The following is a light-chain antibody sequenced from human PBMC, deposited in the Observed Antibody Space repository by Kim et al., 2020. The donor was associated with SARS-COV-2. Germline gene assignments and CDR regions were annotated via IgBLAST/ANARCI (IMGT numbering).Light chain of an antibody. Sequence: EIVMTQSPATLSVSPGESATLSCRASQGVSGSLAWYQQRPGQAPRLLIYAASTRAPGIPARFSVSGSGTEFTLTISSLQSEDFAVYYCQQYINWPQYTFGQGTKLEI. J-gene: IGKJ2*01. V-gene: IGKV3-15*01. CDR1: QGVSGS. CDR3: QQYINWPQYT. CDR2: AAS.